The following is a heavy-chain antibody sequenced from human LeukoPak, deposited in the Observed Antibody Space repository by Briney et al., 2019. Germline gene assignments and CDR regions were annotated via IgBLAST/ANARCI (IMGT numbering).Heavy chain of an antibody. D-gene: IGHD4-17*01. CDR3: ARSYAEETSSYDY. Sequence: SQTLSLTCTVSGDPISSGGHYWSWIRQVPGKGLEWIGYIYYSGSTNYNPSLKSRVTISVDTSKNQFSLKLTSVTAADTAVYYCARSYAEETSSYDYWGQGTLVTVSS. V-gene: IGHV4-61*08. J-gene: IGHJ4*02. CDR1: GDPISSGGHY. CDR2: IYYSGST.